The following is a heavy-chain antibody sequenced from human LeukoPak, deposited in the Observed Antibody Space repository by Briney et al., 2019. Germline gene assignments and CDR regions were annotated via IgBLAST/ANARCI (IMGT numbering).Heavy chain of an antibody. CDR2: ISYDGSNK. D-gene: IGHD4-23*01. CDR1: GFTFSSYA. V-gene: IGHV3-30*07. J-gene: IGHJ4*02. Sequence: PGRSLRLSCAASGFTFSSYAMHWVRQAPGKGLEWVAVISYDGSNKYYADSVKGRFTISRDNSKNTLYLQMNSLRAEDTAVYYCARGSPNGGNPMFDYWSQGTLVTVSS. CDR3: ARGSPNGGNPMFDY.